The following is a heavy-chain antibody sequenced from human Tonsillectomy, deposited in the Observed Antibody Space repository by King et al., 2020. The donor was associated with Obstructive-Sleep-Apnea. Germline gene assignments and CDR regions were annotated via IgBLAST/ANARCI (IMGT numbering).Heavy chain of an antibody. CDR3: ARSTVFGLLIYYGMDV. J-gene: IGHJ6*02. CDR2: IDSDGSST. Sequence: VQLVESGGGLVQPGGSLRLSCAASGFTFYSYWMHWVRQAPVKGLVWVSRIDSDGSSTSYAYSVKCRFTISSDKAKNTLYLQMNSLRAEDTAVYYCARSTVFGLLIYYGMDVWGQGTTVTVSS. V-gene: IGHV3-74*01. CDR1: GFTFYSYW. D-gene: IGHD3/OR15-3a*01.